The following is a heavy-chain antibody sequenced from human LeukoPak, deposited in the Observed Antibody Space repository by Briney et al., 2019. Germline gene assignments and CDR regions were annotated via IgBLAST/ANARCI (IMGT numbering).Heavy chain of an antibody. D-gene: IGHD2-2*01. V-gene: IGHV4-59*01. CDR2: IYYNGNT. CDR1: GGSINGYY. CDR3: ARWYCSSGTCYYLDY. J-gene: IGHJ4*03. Sequence: PSETLSLTCTVSGGSINGYYWSWTRQPPGRGLEYIGHIYYNGNTDYNPSLKSRVTILVDTSKNQFSLNLNSLTAADTAVYYCARWYCSSGTCYYLDYWGHGTLVTVSS.